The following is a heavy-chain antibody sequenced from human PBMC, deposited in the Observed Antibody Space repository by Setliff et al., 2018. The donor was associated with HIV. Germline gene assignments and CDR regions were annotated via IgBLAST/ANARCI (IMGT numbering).Heavy chain of an antibody. CDR1: GFTFSNYE. CDR2: IGASGRTM. D-gene: IGHD3-22*01. Sequence: PGGSLRLSCAASGFTFSNYEMNWVRQAPGKRPEWLAYIGASGRTMYYADSVRGRFTVSRDNAKNSLYLQMNSLRAEDTAVYYCARPNYYDSSGSFDYWGQGTLVTVSS. CDR3: ARPNYYDSSGSFDY. J-gene: IGHJ4*02. V-gene: IGHV3-48*03.